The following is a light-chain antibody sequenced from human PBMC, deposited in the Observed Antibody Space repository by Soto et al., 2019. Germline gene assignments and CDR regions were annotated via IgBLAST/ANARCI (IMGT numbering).Light chain of an antibody. CDR2: DTS. V-gene: IGKV3-20*01. J-gene: IGKJ1*01. CDR1: HSINTSF. Sequence: EIVLTQSPGTLSLSPGDRATLSCRASHSINTSFLAWFQQKPGQAPRLLIYDTSIRATGIPARFSGSGSGTDFTLTISSLEAEDFTVYYCHHYETFGQGTKVDIK. CDR3: HHYET.